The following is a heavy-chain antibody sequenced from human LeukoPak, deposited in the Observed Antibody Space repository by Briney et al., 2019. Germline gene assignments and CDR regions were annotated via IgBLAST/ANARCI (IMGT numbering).Heavy chain of an antibody. CDR2: IRSKAYGGTT. CDR3: TREDSSGYSGFDY. V-gene: IGHV3-49*04. Sequence: GGSLRLSCTASGFTFGDYAMSWVRQAPGKGLEWVGFIRSKAYGGTTEYAASVKGRFTISRDDSKSIAYLQMNSLKTEDTAVYYCTREDSSGYSGFDYWGQGTLVTVSS. CDR1: GFTFGDYA. D-gene: IGHD3-22*01. J-gene: IGHJ4*02.